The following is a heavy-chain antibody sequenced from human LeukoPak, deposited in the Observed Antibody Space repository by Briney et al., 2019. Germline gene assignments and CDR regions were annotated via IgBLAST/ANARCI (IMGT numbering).Heavy chain of an antibody. CDR2: IYYSGST. CDR3: ARVFGGGYDILTGHKNALSWFDP. V-gene: IGHV4-39*07. CDR1: GGSISSSSYY. D-gene: IGHD3-9*01. Sequence: PSETLSLTCTVSGGSISSSSYYWGWIRQPPGKGLEWIGSIYYSGSTYYNPSLKSRVTISVDTSKNQFSLKLSSVTAADTAVYYCARVFGGGYDILTGHKNALSWFDPWGQGTLVTVSS. J-gene: IGHJ5*02.